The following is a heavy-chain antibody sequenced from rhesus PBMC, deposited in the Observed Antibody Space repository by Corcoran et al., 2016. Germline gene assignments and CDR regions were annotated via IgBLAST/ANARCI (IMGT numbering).Heavy chain of an antibody. Sequence: QVQLQESGPGLVKPSETLSLTCAVSGYSISSGYGWSWIRQPPGKGLEWIGYIGGSRGPTKYTPARKSRVTLSKDTSKNQFSLKLSSVTAADTAVYYCAREDSNYAPFDYWGQGVLVTVSS. CDR1: GYSISSGYG. J-gene: IGHJ4*01. V-gene: IGHV4-127*01. CDR2: IGGSRGPT. CDR3: AREDSNYAPFDY. D-gene: IGHD4-23*01.